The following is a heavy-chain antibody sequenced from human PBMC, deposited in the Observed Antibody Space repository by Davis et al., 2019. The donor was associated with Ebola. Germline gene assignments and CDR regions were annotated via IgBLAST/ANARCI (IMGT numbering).Heavy chain of an antibody. CDR3: ARDYNWNYLWFDP. Sequence: ASVKVSCKASGYTFTSYYMHWVRQAPGQGLEWMGIINPSGGSTSYAQKFQGRVTITADESTSTAYMELSSLRSEDTAVYYCARDYNWNYLWFDPWGQGTLVTVSS. CDR1: GYTFTSYY. J-gene: IGHJ5*02. D-gene: IGHD1-7*01. CDR2: INPSGGST. V-gene: IGHV1-46*01.